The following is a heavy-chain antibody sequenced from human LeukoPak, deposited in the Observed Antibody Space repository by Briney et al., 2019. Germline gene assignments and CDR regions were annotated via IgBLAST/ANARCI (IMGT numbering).Heavy chain of an antibody. CDR1: GFTFSSYG. J-gene: IGHJ4*02. D-gene: IGHD3-16*01. V-gene: IGHV3-23*01. Sequence: GGSLRLSCAASGFTFSSYGMSWVRQAPGKGLDWVSGISGSGGSTYYADSVKGRFTISRDNSKNTLYLQMNSLRAEDTAVYCAKSPGGRHHNWGQGTLVTVSS. CDR3: AKSPGGRHHN. CDR2: ISGSGGST.